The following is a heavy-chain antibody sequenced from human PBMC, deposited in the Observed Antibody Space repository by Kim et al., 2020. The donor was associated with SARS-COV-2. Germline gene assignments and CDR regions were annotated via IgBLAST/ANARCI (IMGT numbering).Heavy chain of an antibody. Sequence: ISDSGGRTHYADSVKGRFTISRDNSKSTLFLQRNSLRAEDTAVYYCEASDYWGQGSLVTVSS. CDR3: EASDY. V-gene: IGHV3-23*01. CDR2: ISDSGGRT. J-gene: IGHJ4*02.